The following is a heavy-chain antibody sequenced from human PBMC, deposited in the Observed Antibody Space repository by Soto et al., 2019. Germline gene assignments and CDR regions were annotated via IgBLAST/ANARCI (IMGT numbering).Heavy chain of an antibody. V-gene: IGHV5-51*01. D-gene: IGHD5-18*01. J-gene: IGHJ6*02. CDR1: GYSFTSYW. CDR2: IYPGDSDT. Sequence: GESLKISCKGSGYSFTSYWIAWVRQMPGKALEWMGIIYPGDSDTRYSPSFQGQVTISADKSISTAYLQWSSLKASDTAMYYCARHDGYSYGYRYYYYGMDVWGQGTTVTVSS. CDR3: ARHDGYSYGYRYYYYGMDV.